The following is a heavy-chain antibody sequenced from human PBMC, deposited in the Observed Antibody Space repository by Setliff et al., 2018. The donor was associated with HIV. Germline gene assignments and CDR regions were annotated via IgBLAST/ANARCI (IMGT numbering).Heavy chain of an antibody. Sequence: GASVKVSCKAPGGRFRNYAINWVRQAPGQGLEWMGGIIPLLGTPNYAHKFQGRVTITADKYSSTVYMELSSLRSEDSAVFYCARDRSGIAVAAPDAFDVWGQGTMVTVSS. CDR1: GGRFRNYA. J-gene: IGHJ3*01. D-gene: IGHD6-19*01. CDR2: IIPLLGTP. CDR3: ARDRSGIAVAAPDAFDV. V-gene: IGHV1-69*06.